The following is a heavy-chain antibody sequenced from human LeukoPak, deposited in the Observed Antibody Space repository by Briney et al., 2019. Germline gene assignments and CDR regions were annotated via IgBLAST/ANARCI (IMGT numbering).Heavy chain of an antibody. V-gene: IGHV1-2*02. CDR2: INPNSGGT. D-gene: IGHD3-10*01. CDR3: ARARPRGSDAFDI. Sequence: ASVTVSCKASGYTFTGYYMHWVRQAPGQGLEWMGWINPNSGGTNYAQKLQGRVTMTTDASTSTAYMELRSLRSDDTAVYYCARARPRGSDAFDIWGQGTMVTVSS. CDR1: GYTFTGYY. J-gene: IGHJ3*02.